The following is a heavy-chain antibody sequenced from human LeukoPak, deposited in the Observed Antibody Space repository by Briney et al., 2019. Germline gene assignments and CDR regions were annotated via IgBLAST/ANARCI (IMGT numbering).Heavy chain of an antibody. D-gene: IGHD3-22*01. J-gene: IGHJ4*02. CDR1: GGSFSCYF. CDR3: AGRKATPYNYDSSGYFQAFDY. V-gene: IGHV4-34*01. Sequence: SGTLSLTCAVSGGSFSCYFCSWIRQPPGKGLEWIGEINHSGSTNYNPSLKSRVTLSLATSTNQFSLLLSSVTAADTAVYYCAGRKATPYNYDSSGYFQAFDYWGQGTLVTVSS. CDR2: INHSGST.